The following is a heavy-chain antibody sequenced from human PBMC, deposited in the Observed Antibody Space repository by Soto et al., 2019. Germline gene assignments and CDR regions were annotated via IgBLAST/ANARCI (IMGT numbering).Heavy chain of an antibody. CDR2: INPNSGGT. CDR1: GYTFTGYY. V-gene: IGHV1-2*04. D-gene: IGHD2-21*02. CDR3: ARGAVTADY. J-gene: IGHJ4*02. Sequence: AASVKVSCKASGYTFTGYYMHWVRQAPGQGLEWMGWINPNSGGTNYAQKFQGWVTMTRDTSISTAYMELRSLRSDDTAAYYCARGAVTADYWGQGTQVTVSS.